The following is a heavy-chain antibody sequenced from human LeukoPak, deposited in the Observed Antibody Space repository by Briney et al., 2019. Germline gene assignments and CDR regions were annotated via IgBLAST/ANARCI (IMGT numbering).Heavy chain of an antibody. V-gene: IGHV3-48*02. CDR1: GFSFSTYS. J-gene: IGHJ5*02. CDR2: ITDSGSSM. Sequence: PGGSLRLSCAASGFSFSTYSMNWVRQAPGKGLEWLSYITDSGSSMNYADSAKGRFTISRDNAKNSVYLEMNSLRDEDTAVYYCASIRFDPWGQGTLVTVSS. CDR3: ASIRFDP.